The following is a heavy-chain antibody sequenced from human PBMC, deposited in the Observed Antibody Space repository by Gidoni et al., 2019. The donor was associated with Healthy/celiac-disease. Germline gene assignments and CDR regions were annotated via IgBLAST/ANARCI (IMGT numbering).Heavy chain of an antibody. CDR1: AYTFTSYG. Sequence: QFQLVQSGAEVKKPGASVKVSCKASAYTFTSYGISWVRQAPGQGLEWMGWISAYNGNTNYAQKLQGRVTMTTETSTSTAYMELRSLRSDDTAVYYCARDVTPIGTTVTMGYWGQGTLVTVSS. V-gene: IGHV1-18*01. CDR3: ARDVTPIGTTVTMGY. J-gene: IGHJ4*02. D-gene: IGHD4-17*01. CDR2: ISAYNGNT.